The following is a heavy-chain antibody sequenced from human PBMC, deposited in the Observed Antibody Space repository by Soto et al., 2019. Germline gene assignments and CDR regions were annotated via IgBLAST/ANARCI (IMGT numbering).Heavy chain of an antibody. CDR3: ARSHRQFYYYDSSGYYDY. CDR1: GGSFSGYY. D-gene: IGHD3-22*01. V-gene: IGHV4-34*01. CDR2: INHSGST. Sequence: KPSETLSLTCAVYGGSFSGYYWSWIRQPPGKGLEWIGEINHSGSTNYNPSLKSRVTISVDTSKNQFSLKLSSVTAADTAVYYCARSHRQFYYYDSSGYYDYWGQGTLVTVSS. J-gene: IGHJ4*02.